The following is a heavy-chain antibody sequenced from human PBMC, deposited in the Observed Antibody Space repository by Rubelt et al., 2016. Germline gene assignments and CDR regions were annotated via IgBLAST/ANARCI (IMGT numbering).Heavy chain of an antibody. CDR2: IYYSGTT. CDR1: GGSINNRSYY. D-gene: IGHD2-2*01. V-gene: IGHV4-39*01. CDR3: ARHPPTSFDP. Sequence: QLQLQESGPGLVKPSETLSLTCSVSGGSINNRSYYWGWIRQPPGKGLEWIGNIYYSGTTYYNPSPKSRVTMSVETSKNQLSRKVSSGTAGETAVYYCARHPPTSFDPWGQGTLVTVSS. J-gene: IGHJ5*02.